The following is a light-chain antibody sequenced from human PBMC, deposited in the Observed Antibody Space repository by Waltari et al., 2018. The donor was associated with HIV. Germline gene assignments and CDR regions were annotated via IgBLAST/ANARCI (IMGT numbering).Light chain of an antibody. Sequence: NFILTQPHSVSASPGKTVTIYCPRDSGSIASNYVQWYQQRPGSAPPTVIYEDDERPSGVPDRFSGSIDSSSNSASLTISGLKTEDEADYYCQSYDNSNHWVFGGGTKLTVL. J-gene: IGLJ3*02. V-gene: IGLV6-57*04. CDR1: SGSIASNY. CDR3: QSYDNSNHWV. CDR2: EDD.